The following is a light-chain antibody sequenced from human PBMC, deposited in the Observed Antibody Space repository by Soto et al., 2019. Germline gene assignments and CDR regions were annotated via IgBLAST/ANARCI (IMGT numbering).Light chain of an antibody. Sequence: DIQMTQSPSSLSASIGDGVTITCRASQSINTYLNWYQQKPGKAPKLLISAATNLQSWVPSRFRVSGSGKDFTLTIRNLQTQDFANYYCQQCFSTLLITFGQGTRLEIK. CDR2: AAT. J-gene: IGKJ5*01. CDR3: QQCFSTLLIT. V-gene: IGKV1-39*01. CDR1: QSINTY.